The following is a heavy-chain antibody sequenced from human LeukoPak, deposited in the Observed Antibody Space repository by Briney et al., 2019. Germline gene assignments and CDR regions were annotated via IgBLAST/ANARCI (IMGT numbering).Heavy chain of an antibody. CDR3: AKSLGGDRARVNWFDP. V-gene: IGHV3-23*01. CDR1: GFTFSSYA. J-gene: IGHJ5*02. Sequence: PGGSLRLSCAASGFTFSSYAMSWVRQAPGKGLEWVSAISGSGGSTYYADSVKGRFTISRDNSKNTLYLQMNSLRAEDTAVFYCAKSLGGDRARVNWFDPWGQGTLVTVSS. D-gene: IGHD2-21*02. CDR2: ISGSGGST.